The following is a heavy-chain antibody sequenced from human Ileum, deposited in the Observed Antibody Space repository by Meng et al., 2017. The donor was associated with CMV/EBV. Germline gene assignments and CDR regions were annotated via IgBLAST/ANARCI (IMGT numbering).Heavy chain of an antibody. D-gene: IGHD3-9*01. V-gene: IGHV3-74*01. CDR1: GFSMSDYW. Sequence: VELVQVGGGLVQPWGSLQSSCEVSGFSMSDYWMHWVRQTPGKGLMWLSRIRHDGSNIFYADSVKGRITISRDNAKNSLYLEINSLKVEDTAVYYCALEERRLASFDYWGQGILVTVSS. J-gene: IGHJ4*02. CDR2: IRHDGSNI. CDR3: ALEERRLASFDY.